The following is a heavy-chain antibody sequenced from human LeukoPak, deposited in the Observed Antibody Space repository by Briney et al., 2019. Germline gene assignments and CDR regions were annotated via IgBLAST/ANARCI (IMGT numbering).Heavy chain of an antibody. CDR2: INHSGST. J-gene: IGHJ5*02. Sequence: SETLSLTCAVYGGSFGGYYWSWIRQPPGKGLEWIGEINHSGSTNYNPSLKSRVTISVDTSKNQFSLKLSSVTAADTAVYYCARAAQYYDYVWGSYRPYNWFDPWGQGTLVTVSS. D-gene: IGHD3-16*02. CDR1: GGSFGGYY. V-gene: IGHV4-34*01. CDR3: ARAAQYYDYVWGSYRPYNWFDP.